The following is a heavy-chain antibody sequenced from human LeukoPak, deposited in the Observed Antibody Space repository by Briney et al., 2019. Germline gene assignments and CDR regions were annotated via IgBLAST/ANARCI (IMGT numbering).Heavy chain of an antibody. CDR1: GFTFSSYS. J-gene: IGHJ4*02. D-gene: IGHD3-16*01. CDR3: AKGARLRLGEDFDY. CDR2: ISSSSSSYI. V-gene: IGHV3-21*01. Sequence: GGSLRLSCAASGFTFSSYSMNWVRQAPGKGLEWVSSISSSSSSYIYYADSVKGRFTISRDNAKNSLYLQMNSLRAEDTAVYYCAKGARLRLGEDFDYWGQGTLVTVSS.